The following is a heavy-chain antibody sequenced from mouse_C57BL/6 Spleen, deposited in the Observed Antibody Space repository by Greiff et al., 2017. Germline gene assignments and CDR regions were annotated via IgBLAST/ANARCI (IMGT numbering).Heavy chain of an antibody. V-gene: IGHV2-2*01. J-gene: IGHJ4*01. CDR1: GFSLTSYG. D-gene: IGHD2-3*01. CDR3: ARQIPLDGYYDYYAMDY. Sequence: VQLQQSGPGLVQPSQSLSITCTVSGFSLTSYGVHWVRQSPGKGLEWLGVIWSGGSTDYNAAFISRLSISKDNSKSQVFFKMNSLQADDTAIYYCARQIPLDGYYDYYAMDYWGQGTSVTVSS. CDR2: IWSGGST.